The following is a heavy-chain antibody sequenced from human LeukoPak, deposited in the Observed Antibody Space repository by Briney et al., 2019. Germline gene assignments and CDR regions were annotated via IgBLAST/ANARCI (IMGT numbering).Heavy chain of an antibody. V-gene: IGHV3-66*01. CDR2: IYSGGST. CDR1: GFTVSSNY. CDR3: ARVGYTDTWYSSPPFDY. Sequence: GGSLRLSCAVSGFTVSSNYMTWVRQAPGKGLEWVSIIYSGGSTYYADSVKGRFTISRDNSKNILYLQMNSLRAEDTALYYCARVGYTDTWYSSPPFDYWGQGTLVTVSS. D-gene: IGHD2-15*01. J-gene: IGHJ4*02.